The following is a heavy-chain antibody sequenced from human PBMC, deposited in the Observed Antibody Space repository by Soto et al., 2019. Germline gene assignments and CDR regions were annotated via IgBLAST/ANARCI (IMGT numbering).Heavy chain of an antibody. J-gene: IGHJ4*02. CDR2: INAGYGNT. D-gene: IGHD7-27*01. CDR1: GYTLRSYA. Sequence: GTSVKVTCKASGYTLRSYAMRWVRQAPGQRLEWMGWINAGYGNTKSSQKFQDRVTISRDTSASTAYMELTSLRSEDAAVYYCARDTGDGTFDFWGQGTLVTVSS. V-gene: IGHV1-3*01. CDR3: ARDTGDGTFDF.